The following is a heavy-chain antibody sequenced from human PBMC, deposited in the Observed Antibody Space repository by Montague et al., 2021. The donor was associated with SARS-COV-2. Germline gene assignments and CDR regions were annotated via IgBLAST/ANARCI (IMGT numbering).Heavy chain of an antibody. V-gene: IGHV4-34*01. CDR1: GGSFSGYY. CDR2: INHSGST. J-gene: IGHJ3*02. Sequence: SETLSLTCAVYGGSFSGYYWSWIRQPPGKGLEWIGEINHSGSTNYNPSLKSRVTISVDTSKNQFSLKLSSVTAADTAVYYCASPRDRGFSRAFDIWGHGTMVTVSS. CDR3: ASPRDRGFSRAFDI. D-gene: IGHD3-10*01.